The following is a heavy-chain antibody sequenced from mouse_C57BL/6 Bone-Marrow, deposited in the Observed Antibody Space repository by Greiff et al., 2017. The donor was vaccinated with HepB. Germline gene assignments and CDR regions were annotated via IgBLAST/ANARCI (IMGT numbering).Heavy chain of an antibody. V-gene: IGHV2-5*01. CDR1: GFSLTSYG. CDR2: IWRGGST. Sequence: VKLMESGPGLVQPSQSLSITCTVSGFSLTSYGVHWVRQSPGKGLEWLGVIWRGGSTDYNAAFMSRLSITKDNSKSQVFFKMNSLQADDTAIYYCAASTVVAPYWYFDVWGTGTTVTVSS. J-gene: IGHJ1*03. CDR3: AASTVVAPYWYFDV. D-gene: IGHD1-1*01.